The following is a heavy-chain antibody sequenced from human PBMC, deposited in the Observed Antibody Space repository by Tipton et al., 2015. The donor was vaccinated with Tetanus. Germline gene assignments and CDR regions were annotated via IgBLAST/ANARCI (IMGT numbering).Heavy chain of an antibody. CDR2: SWYDGTDK. D-gene: IGHD2-15*01. J-gene: IGHJ4*02. V-gene: IGHV3-33*01. CDR1: GFTFSTHG. Sequence: SLRLSCAASGFTFSTHGIHWARQAPGKGLEWVAVSWYDGTDKYYADSVKGRFTISRDNSKNTLYLQMNSLRAEDTAVYYCAREADCSGGSCFSGDFDNWGQGTQVTVSS. CDR3: AREADCSGGSCFSGDFDN.